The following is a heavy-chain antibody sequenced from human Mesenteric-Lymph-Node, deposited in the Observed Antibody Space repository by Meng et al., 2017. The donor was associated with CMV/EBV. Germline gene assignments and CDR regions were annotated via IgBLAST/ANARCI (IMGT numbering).Heavy chain of an antibody. CDR3: VVYCTEASGHHYGYYGMDV. Sequence: SETLSLTCTVSGGSITSYYWTWIRQPPGKGLEWIGYIYYSGSTYFNPSLKRRATMSVDTSKNQFSLRLSSVTAADTAVYYCVVYCTEASGHHYGYYGMDVWGQGTTVTVSS. D-gene: IGHD2-8*02. CDR1: GGSITSYY. J-gene: IGHJ6*02. V-gene: IGHV4-59*01. CDR2: IYYSGST.